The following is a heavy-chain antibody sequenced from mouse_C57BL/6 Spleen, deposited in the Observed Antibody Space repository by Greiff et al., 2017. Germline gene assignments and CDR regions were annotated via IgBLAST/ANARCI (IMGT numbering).Heavy chain of an antibody. V-gene: IGHV1-80*01. CDR3: ARGTGTYAMDY. Sequence: VKLQESGAELVKPGASVKISCKASGYAFSSYWMNWVKQRPGKGLEWIGQIYPGDGDTNYNGKFKGKATLTADKSSSTAYMQLSSLTSEDSAVYFCARGTGTYAMDYWGQGTSVTVSS. CDR2: IYPGDGDT. D-gene: IGHD4-1*01. CDR1: GYAFSSYW. J-gene: IGHJ4*01.